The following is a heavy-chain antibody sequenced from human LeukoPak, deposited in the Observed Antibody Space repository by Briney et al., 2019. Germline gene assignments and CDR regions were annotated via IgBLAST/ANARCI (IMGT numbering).Heavy chain of an antibody. CDR2: ISSSGSTI. J-gene: IGHJ4*02. Sequence: PGGSLRLSCAASGFTFSSYEMNWVRQAPGKGLEWVSYISSSGSTIYYADSVKGRFTISRDNSKNTLYLQMNSLRAEDTAVYYCAKGKGGSCYTFFDYWGQGTLVTVSS. V-gene: IGHV3-48*03. D-gene: IGHD2-15*01. CDR1: GFTFSSYE. CDR3: AKGKGGSCYTFFDY.